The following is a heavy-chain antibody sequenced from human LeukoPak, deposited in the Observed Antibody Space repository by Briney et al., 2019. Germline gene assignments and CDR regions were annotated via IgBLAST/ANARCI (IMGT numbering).Heavy chain of an antibody. J-gene: IGHJ3*02. V-gene: IGHV4-59*01. D-gene: IGHD1-26*01. CDR3: AREGARWEPSFSAFDI. Sequence: SETLSLTCTVSGGSISSYYWSWIRQPPGKGLEWIGYIYYSGSTSYNPSFKSRVTISVDTSKNQFSLKLSSVTAADTAVYYAREGARWEPSFSAFDIWGQGTMVTVSS. CDR2: IYYSGST. CDR1: GGSISSYY.